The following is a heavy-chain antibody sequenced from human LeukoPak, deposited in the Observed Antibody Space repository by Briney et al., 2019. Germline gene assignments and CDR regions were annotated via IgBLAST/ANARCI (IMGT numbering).Heavy chain of an antibody. J-gene: IGHJ4*02. CDR2: IIPIFGTA. Sequence: ASVKVSCKASGGTFSSYAISWVRQAPGQGLEWMGGIIPIFGTANYAQKFQGRVTITTDESTSTAYMELRSLRSDDTAVYYCARDKDNWGVFDYWGQGTLVTVS. D-gene: IGHD3-16*01. V-gene: IGHV1-69*05. CDR1: GGTFSSYA. CDR3: ARDKDNWGVFDY.